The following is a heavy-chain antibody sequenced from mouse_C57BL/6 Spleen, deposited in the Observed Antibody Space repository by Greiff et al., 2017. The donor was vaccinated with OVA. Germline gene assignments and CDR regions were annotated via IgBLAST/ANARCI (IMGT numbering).Heavy chain of an antibody. Sequence: VKLVESGAELMKPGASVKLSCKATGYTFTGYWIEWVKQRPGHGLDWIGEILPGSGSHNYNEKFKGKATFTADTSSNTAYMQLSSLTTEDSAIYYCARGGNYHWYFDVWGTGTTVTVSS. CDR1: GYTFTGYW. CDR2: ILPGSGSH. J-gene: IGHJ1*03. CDR3: ARGGNYHWYFDV. D-gene: IGHD2-1*01. V-gene: IGHV1-9*01.